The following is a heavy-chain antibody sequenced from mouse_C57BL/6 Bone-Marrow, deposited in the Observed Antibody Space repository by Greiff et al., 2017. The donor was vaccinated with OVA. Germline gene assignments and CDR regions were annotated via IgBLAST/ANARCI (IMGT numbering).Heavy chain of an antibody. CDR3: TRDYDGRGYWYFDV. J-gene: IGHJ1*03. D-gene: IGHD2-4*01. V-gene: IGHV6-6*01. CDR2: IRNKANNHAT. CDR1: GFTFSDAW. Sequence: EVNVVESGGGLVQPGGSMKLSCAASGFTFSDAWMDWVRQSPEKGLEWVAEIRNKANNHATYYAESVKGRFTISRDDSKSSVYLQMNSLRAEDTGIYYCTRDYDGRGYWYFDVWGTGTTVTVSS.